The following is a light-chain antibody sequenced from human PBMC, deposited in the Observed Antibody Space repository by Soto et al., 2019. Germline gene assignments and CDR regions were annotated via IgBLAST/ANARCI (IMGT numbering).Light chain of an antibody. CDR2: DAS. CDR1: QSLRGW. V-gene: IGKV1-5*01. CDR3: QQYMTYST. J-gene: IGKJ5*01. Sequence: IQMTQSPSTLSASVGDRVTITCRASQSLRGWLAWYQQRPGKATKALIYDASTLADGVPSRFNGSGSGTEFTLTISGLQPDDFATYYCQQYMTYSTFGQGTRLENK.